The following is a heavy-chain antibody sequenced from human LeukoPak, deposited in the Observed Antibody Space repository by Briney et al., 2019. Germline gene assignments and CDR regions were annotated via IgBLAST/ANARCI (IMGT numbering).Heavy chain of an antibody. J-gene: IGHJ4*02. D-gene: IGHD1-1*01. V-gene: IGHV4-59*11. Sequence: PSATLSLTCTVAGTSISSHYWSSLRQTPGKGLEWIGYIGYVHNSGSTNYSPSLKSRITISLDTSKNQFSLKLNSVTAADTAVYYCARAGNWNELDDWGQGTLVTASS. CDR1: GTSISSHY. CDR3: ARAGNWNELDD. CDR2: IGYVHNSGST.